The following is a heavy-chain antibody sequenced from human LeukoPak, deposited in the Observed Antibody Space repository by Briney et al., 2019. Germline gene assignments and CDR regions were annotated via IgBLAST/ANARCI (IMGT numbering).Heavy chain of an antibody. CDR2: IFPSGST. V-gene: IGHV4-38-2*02. CDR1: GYSISTTFY. Sequence: PSETLSLTCTVSGYSISTTFYWGWIRQPPGKGLECIGYIFPSGSTYYNPSLESRVTMSIDTSKNQLSLKVNSVTAADTAVYYCARDSGTTGEVKFDPWGQGTLVTVSS. CDR3: ARDSGTTGEVKFDP. D-gene: IGHD3-10*01. J-gene: IGHJ5*02.